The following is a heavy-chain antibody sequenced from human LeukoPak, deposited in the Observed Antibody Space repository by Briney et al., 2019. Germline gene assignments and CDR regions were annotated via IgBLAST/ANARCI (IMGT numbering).Heavy chain of an antibody. D-gene: IGHD4/OR15-4a*01. Sequence: RPGGSLRLSCAGSGFTFSSYAMSWVRQAPGKGLEWVSAISGSGGSTYYADSVKGRFTISRDNSKNTLYLQMNSLRAEDTAVYYCAKVNWCSATCADAWGQGTLVTVSS. V-gene: IGHV3-23*01. CDR1: GFTFSSYA. J-gene: IGHJ4*02. CDR3: AKVNWCSATCADA. CDR2: ISGSGGST.